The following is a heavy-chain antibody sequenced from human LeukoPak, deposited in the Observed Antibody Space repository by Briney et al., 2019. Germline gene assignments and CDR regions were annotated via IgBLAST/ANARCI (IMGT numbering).Heavy chain of an antibody. CDR2: IIPIFGTA. J-gene: IGHJ4*02. D-gene: IGHD3-22*01. CDR1: GGTFSSYA. V-gene: IGHV1-69*05. Sequence: ASVKVSCKASGGTFSSYAISWVRQAPGQGLEWMGGIIPIFGTANYAQKFQGRVTITTDESTSTAYMELSSLRSEDTAVYYCARPGSGYYYGPFDYWGQGTLVTASS. CDR3: ARPGSGYYYGPFDY.